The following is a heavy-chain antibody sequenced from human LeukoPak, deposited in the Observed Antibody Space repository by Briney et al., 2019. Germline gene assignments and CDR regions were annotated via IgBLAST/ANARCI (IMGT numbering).Heavy chain of an antibody. CDR2: ISVSGT. CDR1: GSRFGGYS. Sequence: GGSLRLSCTASGSRFGGYSIHWVRQAPGKGLEWLSYISVSGTKHADSVMGRVTVSRDDAKNSLYLQMNGLRAEDTAVYYCARIRGLTLPISYMDVWGKGTTVTVSS. D-gene: IGHD2-21*01. J-gene: IGHJ6*03. V-gene: IGHV3-48*04. CDR3: ARIRGLTLPISYMDV.